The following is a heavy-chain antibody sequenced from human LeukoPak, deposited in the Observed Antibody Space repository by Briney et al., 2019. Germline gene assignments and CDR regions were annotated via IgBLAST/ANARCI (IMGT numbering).Heavy chain of an antibody. CDR2: IYYSGST. Sequence: SETLSLTCTVSGGSISSSSYYWDWIRQPPGKGLEWIGSIYYSGSTDYNPSLKSRVTISVDTSKNQLSLKLSSVTAADTAMYYCAREREGPYGYLDYWGQGTLVTVSS. J-gene: IGHJ4*02. CDR1: GGSISSSSYY. D-gene: IGHD4-17*01. CDR3: AREREGPYGYLDY. V-gene: IGHV4-39*07.